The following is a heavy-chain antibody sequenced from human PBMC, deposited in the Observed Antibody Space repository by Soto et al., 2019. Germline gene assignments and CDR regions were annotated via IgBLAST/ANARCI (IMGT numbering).Heavy chain of an antibody. V-gene: IGHV6-1*01. J-gene: IGHJ6*02. D-gene: IGHD6-19*01. Sequence: PSQTLSLTCAISGDSVSSNSAAWNWIRQSPSRGLEWLGRTYYRSKWYNDYAVSVKSRITINPDTSKNQFSLQLNSVTPEDTAVYYCARDEEQWLDNYYYYYGMDVWGQGTTVTVSS. CDR1: GDSVSSNSAA. CDR3: ARDEEQWLDNYYYYYGMDV. CDR2: TYYRSKWYN.